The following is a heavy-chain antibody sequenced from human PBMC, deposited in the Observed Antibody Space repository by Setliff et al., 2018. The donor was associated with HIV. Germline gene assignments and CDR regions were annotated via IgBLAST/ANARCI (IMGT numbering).Heavy chain of an antibody. D-gene: IGHD3-3*01. CDR3: AREAPSEPTRYYNFWSGYPDWFDP. Sequence: SETLSLTCTVSGGSISSSSYYWGWIRQPPGKGLEWIGSIYYSGSTYYNPSLKSRVTISVDTSKNQFSLKLSSVTAADTAVYYCAREAPSEPTRYYNFWSGYPDWFDPWGPGTLVTVSS. J-gene: IGHJ5*02. CDR1: GGSISSSSYY. CDR2: IYYSGST. V-gene: IGHV4-39*07.